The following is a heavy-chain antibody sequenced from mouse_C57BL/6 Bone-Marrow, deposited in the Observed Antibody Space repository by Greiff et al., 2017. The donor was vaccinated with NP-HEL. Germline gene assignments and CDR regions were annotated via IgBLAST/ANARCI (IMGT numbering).Heavy chain of an antibody. CDR1: GFTFSDYY. CDR3: ARDNRLDD. J-gene: IGHJ2*01. Sequence: EVKLLESEGGLVQPGSSMKLSCTASGFTFSDYYMAWVRQVPGKGLEWVANINYDGSSTYYLDSLKGRFIISRDKAKNILYLQLSSLKSEDTATYYCARDNRLDDWGHGTTLTASS. CDR2: INYDGSST. V-gene: IGHV5-16*01.